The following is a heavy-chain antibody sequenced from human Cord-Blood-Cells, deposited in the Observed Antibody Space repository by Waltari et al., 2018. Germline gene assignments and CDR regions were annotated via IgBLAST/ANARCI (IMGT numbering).Heavy chain of an antibody. CDR3: ARDGRYYYDSSGYYFDY. Sequence: EVQLVESGGGLVQPGGSLRLSCAASGFTFSSYWMSWVRQAPGKGLEWVANIKQDGSEKYYLDSVKGRFTISRDNAKNSLYLQMNSLRAEDTAVYYCARDGRYYYDSSGYYFDYWGQGTLVTVSS. V-gene: IGHV3-7*01. CDR2: IKQDGSEK. CDR1: GFTFSSYW. J-gene: IGHJ4*02. D-gene: IGHD3-22*01.